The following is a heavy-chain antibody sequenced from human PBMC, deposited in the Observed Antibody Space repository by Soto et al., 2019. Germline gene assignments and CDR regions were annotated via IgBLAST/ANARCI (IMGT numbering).Heavy chain of an antibody. V-gene: IGHV1-18*04. Sequence: ASVKVSCKASGYTFTSYGISWVRQAPGQGLEWMGWISAYNGNTNYAQKLQGRVTMTTDTSTSTAYMELRSLRSDDTAVYYCARDPSHYYDSSGYSGKFDYWGQGTLVTVSS. CDR3: ARDPSHYYDSSGYSGKFDY. D-gene: IGHD3-22*01. CDR1: GYTFTSYG. CDR2: ISAYNGNT. J-gene: IGHJ4*02.